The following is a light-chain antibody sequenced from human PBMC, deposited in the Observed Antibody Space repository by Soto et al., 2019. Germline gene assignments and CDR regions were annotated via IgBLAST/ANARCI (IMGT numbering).Light chain of an antibody. V-gene: IGKV1-5*03. J-gene: IGKJ5*01. CDR2: KAS. CDR1: QSIITW. CDR3: QEYNND. Sequence: DIQMTPSPSTLSSSALYIVTITCSSSQSIITWLALYRQTPGNAPKLLIYKASSLEGGVTSRFSGSGSGIEFTLTISRLQPDDFATYYCQEYNNDFGQGTRLEIK.